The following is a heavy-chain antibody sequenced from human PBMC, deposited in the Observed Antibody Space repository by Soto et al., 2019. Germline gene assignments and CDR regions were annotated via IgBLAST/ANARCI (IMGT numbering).Heavy chain of an antibody. CDR3: ARDRGNYIYYYCGMDV. V-gene: IGHV3-66*01. CDR2: IYSGGSI. J-gene: IGHJ6*02. D-gene: IGHD3-10*01. Sequence: EVQLVESGGGLVQPGGSLRLSCAASGFTVSSNFMSWVRQAPGKGLEWVSVIYSGGSIYYADSVKGRFIISRDNSKNTVYLQMKSLRAEDTAMYYCARDRGNYIYYYCGMDVWGQGTTVTVSS. CDR1: GFTVSSNF.